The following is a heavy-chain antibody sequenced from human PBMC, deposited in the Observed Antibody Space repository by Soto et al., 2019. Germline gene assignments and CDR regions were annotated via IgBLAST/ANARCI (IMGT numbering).Heavy chain of an antibody. CDR2: IIPIFGTA. V-gene: IGHV1-69*06. CDR1: GGTFSSYA. D-gene: IGHD3-3*01. J-gene: IGHJ6*02. CDR3: ARDRRIYYDFWSGHYGMDV. Sequence: SVKVSCKASGGTFSSYAISWVRQAPGQGLLWMGGIIPIFGTANFAQKFQGRVTITADKSTSTAFIELSSLRSEDTAVYYCARDRRIYYDFWSGHYGMDVWGQGTTVTVSS.